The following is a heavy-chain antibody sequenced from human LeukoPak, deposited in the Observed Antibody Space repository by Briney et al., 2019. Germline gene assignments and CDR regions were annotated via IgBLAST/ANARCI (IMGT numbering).Heavy chain of an antibody. CDR2: ISYDGSNK. CDR1: GFTFSSYA. D-gene: IGHD3-10*01. J-gene: IGHJ5*02. V-gene: IGHV3-30*04. Sequence: GGSLRLSCAASGFTFSSYAMHWVRQAPGKGLEWVAVISYDGSNKYYADSVKGRFTISRDNSRNTLYLQMNSLRAEDTAVYYCARDHLVRGVIVGASWFDPWGQGTLVTVSS. CDR3: ARDHLVRGVIVGASWFDP.